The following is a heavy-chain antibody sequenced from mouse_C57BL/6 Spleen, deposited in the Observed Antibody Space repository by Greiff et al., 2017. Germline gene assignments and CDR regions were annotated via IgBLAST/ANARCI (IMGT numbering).Heavy chain of an antibody. CDR3: ASGATVDYAMGY. D-gene: IGHD1-1*01. J-gene: IGHJ4*01. CDR2: INPGSGGT. V-gene: IGHV1-54*01. Sequence: VQLQQSGAELVRPGTSVKVSCKASGYAFTNYLIEWVKQRPGQGLEWIGVINPGSGGTNYNKKFKGKATLTADKSSSTAYMQLSSLTSEDSAVYFCASGATVDYAMGYWGQGASVTVSS. CDR1: GYAFTNYL.